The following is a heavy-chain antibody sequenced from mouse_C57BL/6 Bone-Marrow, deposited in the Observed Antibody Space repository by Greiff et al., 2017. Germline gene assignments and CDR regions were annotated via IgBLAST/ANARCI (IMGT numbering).Heavy chain of an antibody. CDR3: ARERLGGY. V-gene: IGHV1-42*01. Sequence: EVQLQQSGPELVKPGASVKISCKASGYSFTGYYMNWVKQSPEKSLEWIGEINPSTGGTTYNQKFKAKATLTVDKSSSTAYMQLKSLTSEDSAVDYCARERLGGYWGQGTTLTVSS. CDR2: INPSTGGT. CDR1: GYSFTGYY. J-gene: IGHJ2*01. D-gene: IGHD4-1*01.